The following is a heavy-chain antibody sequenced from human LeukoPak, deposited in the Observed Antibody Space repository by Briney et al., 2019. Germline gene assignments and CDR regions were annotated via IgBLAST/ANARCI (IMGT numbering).Heavy chain of an antibody. V-gene: IGHV4-31*03. CDR2: ICKTGST. CDR1: GDSITSGGYY. CDR3: ARDVLR. J-gene: IGHJ4*02. Sequence: ASETLSLTCTVSGDSITSGGYYWSWIRPRPGKGLEWIGYICKTGSTYYNPPHRSRVTMSVDTSSMQFSLKVNSVTAADTAVDDCARDVLRWGQGTLVTVSS.